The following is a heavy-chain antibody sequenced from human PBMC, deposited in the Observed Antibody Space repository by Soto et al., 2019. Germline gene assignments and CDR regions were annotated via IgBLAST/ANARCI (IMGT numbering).Heavy chain of an antibody. V-gene: IGHV4-39*01. J-gene: IGHJ6*02. Sequence: AETLSLTCTVSGDFVISSRYYCFCIRQPPWKGLEWIGSIYYTGDTFFNPSLKSRVTFSVDPSKNQFSLKLTSLTAADTAVYFCARHKELLLASLSYGLDLWGQGTTVTVSS. D-gene: IGHD3-22*01. CDR1: GDFVISSRYY. CDR2: IYYTGDT. CDR3: ARHKELLLASLSYGLDL.